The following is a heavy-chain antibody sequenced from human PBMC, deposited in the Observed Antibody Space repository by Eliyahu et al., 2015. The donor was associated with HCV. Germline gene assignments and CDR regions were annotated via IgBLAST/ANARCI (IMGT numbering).Heavy chain of an antibody. V-gene: IGHV3-48*03. J-gene: IGHJ6*02. CDR2: ISSSGSTI. CDR3: AGVRVVRGVLGLRPQYYGLDV. CDR1: GFTFSXXX. D-gene: IGHD3-10*01. Sequence: EVQLEESGGGLVQPGGSLRLSCAASGFTFSXXXXNWVRRAPGKGLGWVSCISSSGSTIYYADSVKGRFTISRDNAKNSLSLQMNSLRAEDTGLYYCAGVRVVRGVLGLRPQYYGLDVWGQGTTVTVYS.